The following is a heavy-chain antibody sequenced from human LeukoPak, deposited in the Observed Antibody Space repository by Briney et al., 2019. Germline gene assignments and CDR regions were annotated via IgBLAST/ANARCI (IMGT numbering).Heavy chain of an antibody. V-gene: IGHV1-18*01. CDR1: GYTFTSYD. Sequence: ASVKVSCKASGYTFTSYDINWVRQAPGQGLEWMGWISAYNGNTNYAQKLQGRVTMTTDTSTSTAYMELRSLRSDDTAVYYCARDPEYSGSYQDAFDIWGQGTMVTVSS. CDR3: ARDPEYSGSYQDAFDI. D-gene: IGHD1-26*01. J-gene: IGHJ3*02. CDR2: ISAYNGNT.